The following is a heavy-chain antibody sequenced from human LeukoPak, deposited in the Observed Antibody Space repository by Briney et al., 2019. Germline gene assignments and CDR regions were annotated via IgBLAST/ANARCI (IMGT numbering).Heavy chain of an antibody. Sequence: PGGSLRLSCAASGFTFSHYWMSWVRQAPGKGLEWLANIKQDGSEKYYVDSVKGRFTISRDNAKTSLYLQMNSLRAEDTAVYYCAKLGTDAFDIWGQGTMVTVSS. V-gene: IGHV3-7*01. CDR1: GFTFSHYW. CDR2: IKQDGSEK. CDR3: AKLGTDAFDI. D-gene: IGHD7-27*01. J-gene: IGHJ3*02.